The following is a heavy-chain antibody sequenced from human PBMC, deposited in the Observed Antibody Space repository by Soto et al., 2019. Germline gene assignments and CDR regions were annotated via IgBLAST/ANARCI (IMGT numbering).Heavy chain of an antibody. V-gene: IGHV4-30-4*01. CDR3: ASDHYVYDILTGYGYYYGMDV. Sequence: QVQLQESGPGLVKPSQTLSLTCTVSGGSISSGDYYWSWIRQPPGKGLEWIGYIYYSGSTYYNPSLKSRVTISVDPSMSQFSLKLSSVTAADTAVYYCASDHYVYDILTGYGYYYGMDVWGQGTTVTVSS. J-gene: IGHJ6*02. D-gene: IGHD3-9*01. CDR1: GGSISSGDYY. CDR2: IYYSGST.